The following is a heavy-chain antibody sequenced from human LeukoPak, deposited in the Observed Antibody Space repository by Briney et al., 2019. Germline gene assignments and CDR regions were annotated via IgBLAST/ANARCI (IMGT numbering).Heavy chain of an antibody. V-gene: IGHV3-23*01. Sequence: PGGSLRLSCAASGFTFSNYAMSWVRQAPGKGLEWVSGIGDSGRYTYYADSVKGRFTISRDNSRNTLYLQMNSLRAEDTAVYYCAKGVRRSSDYSSPVDYWGQGTLVTVSS. CDR3: AKGVRRSSDYSSPVDY. CDR1: GFTFSNYA. D-gene: IGHD3-22*01. CDR2: IGDSGRYT. J-gene: IGHJ4*02.